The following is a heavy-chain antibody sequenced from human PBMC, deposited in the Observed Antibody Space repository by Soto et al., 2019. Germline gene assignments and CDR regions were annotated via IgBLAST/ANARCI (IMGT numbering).Heavy chain of an antibody. D-gene: IGHD3-16*01. CDR2: IYWDGFK. V-gene: IGHV2-5*02. CDR1: GFSLSTRGVG. Sequence: QVTLKESGPTLVKPTQTLTLTCTFSGFSLSTRGVGVGWIRQPQGKALEWLALIYWDGFKHYSPSLESRLTIREDTAKNQVVLTMTNMDPVDTATYYCAHKGGGDRILDYWGQGTLVTVSS. J-gene: IGHJ4*02. CDR3: AHKGGGDRILDY.